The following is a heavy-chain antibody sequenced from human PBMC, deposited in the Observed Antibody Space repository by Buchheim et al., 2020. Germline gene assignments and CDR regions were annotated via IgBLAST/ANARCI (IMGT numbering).Heavy chain of an antibody. CDR3: AKDARYCGGDCYWRYFDL. J-gene: IGHJ2*01. Sequence: VQLVESGGGVVQPGRSLRLSCAASGFTFSSYGMHWVRQAPGKGLEWVAVISYDGSNKYYADSVKGRFTISRDNSKNTLYLQMNSLRAEDTAVYYCAKDARYCGGDCYWRYFDLWGRGTL. D-gene: IGHD2-21*02. V-gene: IGHV3-30*18. CDR1: GFTFSSYG. CDR2: ISYDGSNK.